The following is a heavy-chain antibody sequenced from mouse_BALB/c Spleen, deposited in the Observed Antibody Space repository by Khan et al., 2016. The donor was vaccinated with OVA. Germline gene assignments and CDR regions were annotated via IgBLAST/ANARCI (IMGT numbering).Heavy chain of an antibody. J-gene: IGHJ2*01. V-gene: IGHV14-3*02. CDR2: IDPANDNS. CDR1: GFNIKDTH. D-gene: IGHD4-1*01. Sequence: EVQLQQSGAELVKPGASVKLSCTASGFNIKDTHMHWVKQRPEQGLEWIGRIDPANDNSKYDPRFQGKATITADTSSNTAYLHLSSLTSEDTAVYYCAPAGTGDYFDYLGQGTTLTVSS. CDR3: APAGTGDYFDY.